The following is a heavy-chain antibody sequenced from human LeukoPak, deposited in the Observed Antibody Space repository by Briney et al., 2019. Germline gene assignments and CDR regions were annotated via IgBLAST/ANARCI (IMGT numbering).Heavy chain of an antibody. D-gene: IGHD6-13*01. J-gene: IGHJ5*02. V-gene: IGHV4-39*07. CDR3: ARAYSSSWYFNWFDP. CDR2: IYYSGST. CDR1: GGSISSSSYY. Sequence: PSETLPLTCTVSGGSISSSSYYWGWIRQPPGKGLEWIGSIYYSGSTYYNASLESRVTISVDTSKNQFSLKLSSVTAADTAVYYCARAYSSSWYFNWFDPWGQGTLVTVSS.